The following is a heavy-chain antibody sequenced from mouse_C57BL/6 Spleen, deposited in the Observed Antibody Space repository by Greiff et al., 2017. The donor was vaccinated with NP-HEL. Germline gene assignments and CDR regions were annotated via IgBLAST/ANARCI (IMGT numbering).Heavy chain of an antibody. J-gene: IGHJ1*03. CDR2: ISYDGSN. CDR1: GYSITSGYY. Sequence: EVQLVESGPGLVKPSQSLSLTCSVTGYSITSGYYWNWIRQFPGNKLEWMGYISYDGSNNYNPSLKNRISITRDTSKNQFFLKLNSVTTEDTATYYCAREELRGAWYFDVWGTGTTVTVSS. V-gene: IGHV3-6*01. D-gene: IGHD2-4*01. CDR3: AREELRGAWYFDV.